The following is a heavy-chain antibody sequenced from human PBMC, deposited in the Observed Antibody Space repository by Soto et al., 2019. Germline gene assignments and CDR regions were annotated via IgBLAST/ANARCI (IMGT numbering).Heavy chain of an antibody. CDR3: ARGTRSGITIFGVVPDY. D-gene: IGHD3-3*01. CDR2: ISSSSTYI. Sequence: VQLVESGGGLVEPGGSLRLSCAASGFTFSTYSMNWDRQAPGKGLEWVSSISSSSTYIYQADSVKGRFTISRDNTKNSLYLQMSSLRAEDTAVYYCARGTRSGITIFGVVPDYWGQGALVTVSS. V-gene: IGHV3-21*01. CDR1: GFTFSTYS. J-gene: IGHJ4*02.